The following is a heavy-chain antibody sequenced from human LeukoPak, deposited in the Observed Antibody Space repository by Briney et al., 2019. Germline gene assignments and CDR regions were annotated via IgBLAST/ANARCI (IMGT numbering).Heavy chain of an antibody. CDR3: AKVPPSITAAGNWLGP. CDR2: INPNTGGT. CDR1: GYTFTGYY. Sequence: ASVKVSCKASGYTFTGYYIHWVRQAPGQGLEWMGRINPNTGGTDYAQKFQGRVTMTRDTSITTAYMELSRLTSDDTAVYYCAKVPPSITAAGNWLGPWGQGALVTVSS. J-gene: IGHJ5*02. D-gene: IGHD6-13*01. V-gene: IGHV1-2*06.